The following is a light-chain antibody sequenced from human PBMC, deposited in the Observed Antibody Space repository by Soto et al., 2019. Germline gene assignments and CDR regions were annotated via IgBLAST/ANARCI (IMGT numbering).Light chain of an antibody. V-gene: IGLV2-8*01. CDR2: EVS. CDR3: TSYACSNNFGV. CDR1: SSDVGGYNY. Sequence: QSVLTQPPSASGSPGQSVTISCTGTSSDVGGYNYVSWYQQHPGEAPKLMIYEVSKRPSGVPDRFSGSKSGNTASLTVSGLQAEDEADYYCTSYACSNNFGVSGTGSMVTV. J-gene: IGLJ1*01.